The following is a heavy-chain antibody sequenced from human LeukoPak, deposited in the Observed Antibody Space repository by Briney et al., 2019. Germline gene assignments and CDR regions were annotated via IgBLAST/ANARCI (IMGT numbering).Heavy chain of an antibody. CDR2: ISGSGGST. V-gene: IGHV3-23*01. CDR3: AKIPYSSGWVQNWFDP. J-gene: IGHJ5*02. Sequence: GGSLRLSCAASGFTFGTYAMSWVRQAPGKGLEWISAISGSGGSTYYADSVKGRFTISRDNSKNTLYLQMNSPRAEDTAVYYCAKIPYSSGWVQNWFDPWGQGTLVTVSS. D-gene: IGHD6-19*01. CDR1: GFTFGTYA.